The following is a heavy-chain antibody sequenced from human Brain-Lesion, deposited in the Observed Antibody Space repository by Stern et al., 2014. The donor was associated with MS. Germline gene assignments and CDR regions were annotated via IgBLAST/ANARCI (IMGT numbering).Heavy chain of an antibody. CDR1: GGSISSGNYY. CDR2: IYHSGST. CDR3: ARGSREVLLPRFYFDY. D-gene: IGHD3-3*01. Sequence: QVQLQESGPGLVKPSQTLSLTCTVSGGSISSGNYYWSWIRQHPGKGLEWIGSIYHSGSTYYNPPLKSRVTTSIDTSKNQFSLKLSSVTAADTAVYYCARGSREVLLPRFYFDYWGKGTLGTVSS. V-gene: IGHV4-31*03. J-gene: IGHJ4*02.